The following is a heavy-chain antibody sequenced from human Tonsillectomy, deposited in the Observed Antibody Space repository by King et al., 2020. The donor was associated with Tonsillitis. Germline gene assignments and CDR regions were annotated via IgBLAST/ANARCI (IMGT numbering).Heavy chain of an antibody. J-gene: IGHJ6*02. Sequence: VQLVESGGGLIQPGGSLRLSCAASGFTFGSYAMSWVRQAPGKGLEWVSGISGSGGSTYYADSVKGRFAISRDNSKNTLYLQMNSLRAEETAVYYCAKDWDFWSPHGMDVWGQGTTVSVSS. V-gene: IGHV3-23*04. CDR3: AKDWDFWSPHGMDV. CDR2: ISGSGGST. D-gene: IGHD3-3*01. CDR1: GFTFGSYA.